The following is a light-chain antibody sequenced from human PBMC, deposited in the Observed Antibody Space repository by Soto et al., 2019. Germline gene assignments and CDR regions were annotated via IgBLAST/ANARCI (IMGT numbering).Light chain of an antibody. V-gene: IGKV1-6*02. J-gene: IGKJ1*01. CDR1: QDIGND. CDR2: GAS. CDR3: LQDHNYPWT. Sequence: QMTQSPSSLSVSVRDRVIITCGASQDIGNDLGWYQKRPGKAPKLLIYGASSLRSGVPSRFSGSGSGTHSTLTINSLQAEDSATYFCLQDHNYPWTFGQGTKVEIK.